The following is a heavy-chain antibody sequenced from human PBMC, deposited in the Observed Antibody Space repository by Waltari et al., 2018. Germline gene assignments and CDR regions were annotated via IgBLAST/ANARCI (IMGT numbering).Heavy chain of an antibody. CDR3: ARLCSDGACRNWFDP. V-gene: IGHV4-59*11. J-gene: IGHJ5*02. CDR1: GGSISSHY. D-gene: IGHD2-15*01. CDR2: LYYSGGT. Sequence: QVQLQESGPGLGKPSETLSLSCTISGGSISSHYWSWIRQPPGKGLEWVGYLYYSGGTHYNPSLKSRVAISMDSSKKQFSLKVNSVTAADTAVYCCARLCSDGACRNWFDPWGPGTLVTVSS.